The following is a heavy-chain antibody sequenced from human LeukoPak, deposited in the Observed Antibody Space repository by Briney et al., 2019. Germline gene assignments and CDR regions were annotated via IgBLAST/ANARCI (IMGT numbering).Heavy chain of an antibody. J-gene: IGHJ5*02. V-gene: IGHV3-66*01. CDR3: GRAGVYSASSGYGPDR. CDR1: GFTFSSYS. Sequence: GGSLRLSCAASGFTFSSYSMNWVRQAPGKGLEWVSVIYSGGSTYYADSVKGRFTISRDNSKSTLYLQMNSLRAEDTAVYYCGRAGVYSASSGYGPDRWGQGTLVTVSS. D-gene: IGHD3-22*01. CDR2: IYSGGST.